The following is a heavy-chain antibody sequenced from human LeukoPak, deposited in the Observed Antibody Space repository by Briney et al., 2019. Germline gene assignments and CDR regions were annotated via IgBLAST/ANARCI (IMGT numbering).Heavy chain of an antibody. D-gene: IGHD5-24*01. V-gene: IGHV4-59*12. CDR1: GGSFSSYY. J-gene: IGHJ4*02. CDR3: ARSRGWLQSRPLDY. Sequence: SETLSLTCAVYGGSFSSYYWSWIRQPPGKGLEWIGYIYYSGSTNYNPSLKSRVTISVDTSKNQFSLKLSSVTAADTAVYYCARSRGWLQSRPLDYWGQGTLVTVSS. CDR2: IYYSGST.